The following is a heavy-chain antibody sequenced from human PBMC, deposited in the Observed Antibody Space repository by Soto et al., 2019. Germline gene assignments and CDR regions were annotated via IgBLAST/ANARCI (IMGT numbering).Heavy chain of an antibody. CDR1: GDSVSSNSAA. D-gene: IGHD6-19*01. CDR2: TYYRSKWYN. V-gene: IGHV6-1*01. J-gene: IGHJ6*02. Sequence: SQTLSLTCVLSGDSVSSNSAAWNWIRQSPSRGLEWLGRTYYRSKWYNDYAVSVKSRITINPDTSKNQFSLQLNSVTPEDTAVYYCARVRGIAVAGTDPDYYYYGMDVWGQGTTVTVSS. CDR3: ARVRGIAVAGTDPDYYYYGMDV.